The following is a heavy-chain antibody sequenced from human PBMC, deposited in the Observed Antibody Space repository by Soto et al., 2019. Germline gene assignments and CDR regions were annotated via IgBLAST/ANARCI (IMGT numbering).Heavy chain of an antibody. V-gene: IGHV1-18*04. CDR1: GYTFTSYG. J-gene: IGHJ6*02. Sequence: ASVKVSCKASGYTFTSYGISWVRQAPGQGHEWMGWISAYNGNTNYAQKLQGRVTMTTDTSTSTAYMELRSLRSDDTAVYYCARDPTIFGVVTPYGMDVWGQGTTVTVSS. D-gene: IGHD3-3*01. CDR2: ISAYNGNT. CDR3: ARDPTIFGVVTPYGMDV.